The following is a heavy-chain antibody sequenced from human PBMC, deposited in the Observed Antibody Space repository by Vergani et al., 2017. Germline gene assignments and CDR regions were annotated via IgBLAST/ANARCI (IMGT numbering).Heavy chain of an antibody. D-gene: IGHD3-3*01. CDR1: GFTFSSSG. Sequence: QVQLVESGGGVVQPGRSLRLSCAASGFTFSSSGMHWVRQAPGKGLEWVAVISYDGSNTYYADSVKGRFTISRDNSKNTVYLQMNSLRAADTAVYYCAKQGGYDFWSGQYYFDFWGQGTLVTVSS. CDR2: ISYDGSNT. V-gene: IGHV3-30*18. CDR3: AKQGGYDFWSGQYYFDF. J-gene: IGHJ4*02.